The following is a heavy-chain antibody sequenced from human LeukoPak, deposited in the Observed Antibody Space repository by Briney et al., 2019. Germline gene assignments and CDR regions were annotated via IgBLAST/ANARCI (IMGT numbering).Heavy chain of an antibody. Sequence: PGGSLRLSCAASGFTFSRCWMSWVRQAPGKGLEWVANVNHDGSEKYYLDSVKGRFTISRDNAKDSLYLQMNSLRAEDTAMYYCAADRGGYRTFDSWGQGTLVTVSS. J-gene: IGHJ4*02. V-gene: IGHV3-7*02. CDR3: AADRGGYRTFDS. D-gene: IGHD1-26*01. CDR1: GFTFSRCW. CDR2: VNHDGSEK.